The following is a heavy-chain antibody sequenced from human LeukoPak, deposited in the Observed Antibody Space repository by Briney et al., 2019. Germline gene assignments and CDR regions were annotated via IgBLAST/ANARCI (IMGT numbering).Heavy chain of an antibody. D-gene: IGHD6-19*01. CDR3: ASLVAVVSGWFYFDY. CDR2: MIPIFGTA. V-gene: IGHV1-69*01. CDR1: GGTFSSYA. Sequence: SVKVSCKASGGTFSSYAISWVRQAPGQGLEWMGGMIPIFGTANYAQKFQGRVTITADESTSTAYMELSSLRSEDTAVYYCASLVAVVSGWFYFDYWGQGTLVTVSS. J-gene: IGHJ4*02.